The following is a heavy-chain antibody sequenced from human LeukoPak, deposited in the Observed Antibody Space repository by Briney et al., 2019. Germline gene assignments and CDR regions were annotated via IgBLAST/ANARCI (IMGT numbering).Heavy chain of an antibody. D-gene: IGHD3-10*01. Sequence: PSETLSLTCAVYGGSFSGYYWSWIRQPPGNGLEWIGEINHSGSTNYNPSLKSRVTISVDTSKNQFSLKLSSVTAADTAVYYCGGWNGESSDYWGQGTLVTVSS. CDR1: GGSFSGYY. J-gene: IGHJ4*02. CDR2: INHSGST. CDR3: GGWNGESSDY. V-gene: IGHV4-34*01.